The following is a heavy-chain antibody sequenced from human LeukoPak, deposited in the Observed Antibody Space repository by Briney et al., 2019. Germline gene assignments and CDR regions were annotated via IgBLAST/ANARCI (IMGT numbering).Heavy chain of an antibody. Sequence: PGGSLRLSCTASGFTLSGSGMCWVRQAPGKGLEWVSAVSGSGGRTYYADSVKGRFTISRDKSKNTLYLQTSSLRAEDTAIYYWPRAGCSSYFNYWGQGTLVTVSS. V-gene: IGHV3-23*01. CDR1: GFTLSGSG. CDR2: VSGSGGRT. J-gene: IGHJ4*02. CDR3: PRAGCSSYFNY. D-gene: IGHD2-15*01.